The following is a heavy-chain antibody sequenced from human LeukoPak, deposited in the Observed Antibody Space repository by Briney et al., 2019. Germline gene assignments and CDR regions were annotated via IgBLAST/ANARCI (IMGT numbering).Heavy chain of an antibody. Sequence: GGSLRLSCTASGFTLSPYSMNWVRQAPGKGPEWVSSISGTSNYIYYADSVKGRFTISRDNAKNSLYLQMNSLRAEDTAVYYCARDRAITGSDYWGQGTLVTVSS. V-gene: IGHV3-21*01. J-gene: IGHJ4*02. CDR3: ARDRAITGSDY. CDR1: GFTLSPYS. CDR2: ISGTSNYI. D-gene: IGHD1-20*01.